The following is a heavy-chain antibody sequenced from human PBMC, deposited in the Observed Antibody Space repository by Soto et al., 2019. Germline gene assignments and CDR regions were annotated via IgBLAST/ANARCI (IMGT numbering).Heavy chain of an antibody. J-gene: IGHJ4*02. V-gene: IGHV3-15*01. Sequence: EVQLVESGGGSVKPGGSLRLSYAASGFIFSNAWMTWVRQAPGKGLEWVGRIKSKTDGGTTESAAPVEDRFTISRDDSKSTLYLQMNSLQSEDSGVYYCTTDGLVEVVGTTIRGRDFWGQGTLVTVSS. CDR2: IKSKTDGGTT. CDR1: GFIFSNAW. D-gene: IGHD3-22*01. CDR3: TTDGLVEVVGTTIRGRDF.